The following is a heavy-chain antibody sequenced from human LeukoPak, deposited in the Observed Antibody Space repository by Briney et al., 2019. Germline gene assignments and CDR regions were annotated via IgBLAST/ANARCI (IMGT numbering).Heavy chain of an antibody. Sequence: GGSLRLSCATSGFTFINYWMSWVRQAPGKGLEWMANISPDGSQKYYADSVKGRFTISRDNAKNSLFLQMNSLRAEDTAVYYCARDGRNGYEDDYWGQGTLVTVSS. J-gene: IGHJ4*02. CDR2: ISPDGSQK. V-gene: IGHV3-7*01. CDR3: ARDGRNGYEDDY. CDR1: GFTFINYW. D-gene: IGHD5-12*01.